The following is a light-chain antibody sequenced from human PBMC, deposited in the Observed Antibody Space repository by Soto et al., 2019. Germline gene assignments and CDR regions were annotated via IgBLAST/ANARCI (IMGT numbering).Light chain of an antibody. CDR3: NSYTTSSTYV. Sequence: QSVLTQPASVSGSPGQPITISCTGTGSDVGGYNYVSWYQQHPGKAPKVMIYDVSNRPSGVSNRFSGSKSGNTASLTISGLQPEDEADYYCNSYTTSSTYVFGTGTKVTVL. J-gene: IGLJ1*01. CDR2: DVS. CDR1: GSDVGGYNY. V-gene: IGLV2-14*01.